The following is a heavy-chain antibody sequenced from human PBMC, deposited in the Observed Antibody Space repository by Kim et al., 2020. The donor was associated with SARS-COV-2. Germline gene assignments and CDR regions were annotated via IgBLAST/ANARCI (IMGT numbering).Heavy chain of an antibody. Sequence: GGSLRLSCTASGFTFGDYAMSWVRQAPGKGLEWVGFIRSKAYGGTTEYAASVKGRFTISRDDSKSIAYLQMNSLKTEDTAVYYCTRGARGYYDSSGYYAWGQGTLVTVSS. CDR1: GFTFGDYA. D-gene: IGHD3-22*01. V-gene: IGHV3-49*04. CDR3: TRGARGYYDSSGYYA. CDR2: IRSKAYGGTT. J-gene: IGHJ5*02.